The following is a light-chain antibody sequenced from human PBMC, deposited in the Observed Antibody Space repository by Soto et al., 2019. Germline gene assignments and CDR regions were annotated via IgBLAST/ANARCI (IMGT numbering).Light chain of an antibody. J-gene: IGLJ1*01. V-gene: IGLV2-14*03. Sequence: QSVLTQPASVSGSPGQSITISCTGTSSDVGGYNYVSWYQQHPGKAPKLMIYDVSNRPSGISNRFSGSKSGNTASLTISGLQADDEADYYCSSYASGSPLYVFGTGTKLTVL. CDR2: DVS. CDR3: SSYASGSPLYV. CDR1: SSDVGGYNY.